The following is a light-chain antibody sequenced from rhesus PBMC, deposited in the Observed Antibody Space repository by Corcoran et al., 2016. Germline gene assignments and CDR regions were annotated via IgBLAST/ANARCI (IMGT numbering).Light chain of an antibody. V-gene: IGKV1-46*01. CDR3: QKYYSDPLT. CDR2: SAS. J-gene: IGKJ4*01. Sequence: DIQMTQSPSSLSASVGDTVTITCRASQSFSSSLAWYQQKPGKAPKLLTYSASSLQSGVPSRFSGSKSGTDFTLTISSLQPEDIASYYCQKYYSDPLTFGGGTKVELK. CDR1: QSFSSS.